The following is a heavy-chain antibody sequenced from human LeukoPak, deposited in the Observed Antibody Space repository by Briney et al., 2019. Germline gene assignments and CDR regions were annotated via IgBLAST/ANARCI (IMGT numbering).Heavy chain of an antibody. D-gene: IGHD6-19*01. CDR2: ISSRGGTI. Sequence: GSLRLSCAASGFTFSSYEMNWVRQAPGEGLEWISYISSRGGTIKYADSVKGRFTISRDNAKNSLYLQMNSLRAEDTAVYYCARISGWYCDYWGQGTLVTVSS. J-gene: IGHJ4*02. V-gene: IGHV3-48*03. CDR1: GFTFSSYE. CDR3: ARISGWYCDY.